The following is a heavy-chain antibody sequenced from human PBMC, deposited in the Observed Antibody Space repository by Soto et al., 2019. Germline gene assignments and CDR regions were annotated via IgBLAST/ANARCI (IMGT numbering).Heavy chain of an antibody. CDR1: GYTFTNYA. D-gene: IGHD3-16*02. V-gene: IGHV1-3*05. Sequence: QVQLVQSGAEEKQPGASVKVSCKASGYTFTNYAIHWVRQAPGQRLEWMGWINSANGNTQYSQKFQGRLTITRDTSPKTGNMDLSTLRSEDTAVYYCARGGGGLIFGEVPFFENWGQGTLVTGSS. J-gene: IGHJ4*02. CDR3: ARGGGGLIFGEVPFFEN. CDR2: INSANGNT.